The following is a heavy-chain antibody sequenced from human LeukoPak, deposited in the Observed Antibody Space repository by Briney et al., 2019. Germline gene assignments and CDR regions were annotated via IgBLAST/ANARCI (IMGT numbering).Heavy chain of an antibody. V-gene: IGHV4-34*01. J-gene: IGHJ4*02. CDR2: INHSGST. Sequence: PSETLSLTCAVYGGSFSVYYWSWIRQPPGKGLEWIGEINHSGSTNYNPSLKSRVTISLDTSKNQFSPKLSSVCAANTAVYYRARIMVRGIRGINYFDSWGQETLVTAS. CDR3: ARIMVRGIRGINYFDS. CDR1: GGSFSVYY. D-gene: IGHD3-10*01.